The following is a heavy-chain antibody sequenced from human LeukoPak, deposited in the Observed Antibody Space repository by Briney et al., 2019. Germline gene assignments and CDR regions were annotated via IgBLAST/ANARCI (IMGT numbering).Heavy chain of an antibody. CDR1: GGSISSSSYH. CDR2: IYYSGGT. V-gene: IGHV4-39*01. J-gene: IGHJ4*02. CDR3: ARQGYSSFDY. D-gene: IGHD6-19*01. Sequence: SETLSLTCTVSGGSISSSSYHWGWIRQPPGKGLEWIGSIYYSGGTYYNPSLKSRVTISLDTSKNQFSLKLSSVTAADTAVYYCARQGYSSFDYWGQGTLVTVSS.